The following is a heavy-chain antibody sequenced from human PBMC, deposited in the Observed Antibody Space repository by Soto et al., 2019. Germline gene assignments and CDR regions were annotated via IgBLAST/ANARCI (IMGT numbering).Heavy chain of an antibody. CDR2: INAGNGNT. CDR1: GYTFTSYA. J-gene: IGHJ2*01. V-gene: IGHV1-3*01. Sequence: ASVKVSCKASGYTFTSYAMHWVRRAPGQRLEWMGWINAGNGNTKYSQKFQGRVTITRDTSASTAYMELSSLRSEDTAVYYCARDSSGYYLYWYFDLWGRGTLVTVSS. CDR3: ARDSSGYYLYWYFDL. D-gene: IGHD3-22*01.